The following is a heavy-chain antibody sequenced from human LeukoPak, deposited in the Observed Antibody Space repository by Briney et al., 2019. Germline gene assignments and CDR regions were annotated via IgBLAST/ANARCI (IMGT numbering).Heavy chain of an antibody. Sequence: ASVKLSCTASGYTFTSYAMNWVRQPPGQGLEWMGWINTNTRNPTYAQGFTGRFVFSLDTSVSTTSLHISRLKAEDTAVYYCAREWPTMIDAFDIWGQGTMVTVSS. V-gene: IGHV7-4-1*02. CDR1: GYTFTSYA. J-gene: IGHJ3*02. CDR3: AREWPTMIDAFDI. D-gene: IGHD3-22*01. CDR2: INTNTRNP.